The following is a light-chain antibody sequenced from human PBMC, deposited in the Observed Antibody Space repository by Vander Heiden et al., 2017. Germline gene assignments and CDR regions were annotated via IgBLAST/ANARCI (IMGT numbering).Light chain of an antibody. Sequence: QSVLTQPPSASGTPGQRVTISCSGSSSHIGSNYVYWYQQLPGTAPKLLIYSNNKRPSGVTDRCSGSKSGTSASLAISGLRSEDEADYYCAAWEDSRSAHVVFGGGTKLTVL. V-gene: IGLV1-47*02. J-gene: IGLJ2*01. CDR2: SNN. CDR1: SSHIGSNY. CDR3: AAWEDSRSAHVV.